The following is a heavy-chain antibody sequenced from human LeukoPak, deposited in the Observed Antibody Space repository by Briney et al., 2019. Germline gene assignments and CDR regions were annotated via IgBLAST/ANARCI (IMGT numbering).Heavy chain of an antibody. J-gene: IGHJ4*02. CDR2: ISYDGSNK. V-gene: IGHV3-30-3*01. D-gene: IGHD5-24*01. CDR3: ARMKDGYNSYFDY. CDR1: GFTFSSYA. Sequence: GGSLRLSCAASGFTFSSYAMHWVRQAPGKGPEWVAVISYDGSNKYYADSVKGRFTISRDNSKNTLYLQMNSLRAEDTAVYYCARMKDGYNSYFDYWGQGTLVTVSS.